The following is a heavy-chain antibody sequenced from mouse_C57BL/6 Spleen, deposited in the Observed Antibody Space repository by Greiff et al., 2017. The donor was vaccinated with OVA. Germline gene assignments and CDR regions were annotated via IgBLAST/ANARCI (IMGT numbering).Heavy chain of an antibody. CDR1: GFTFSSYA. J-gene: IGHJ1*03. CDR2: ISDGGSYT. V-gene: IGHV5-4*01. D-gene: IGHD1-1*01. CDR3: ARDDYGSSYRYFDV. Sequence: EVKLMESGGGLVKPGGSLKLSCAASGFTFSSYAMSWVRQTPEKRLEWVATISDGGSYTYYPDNVKGRFTISRDNAKNNLYLQMSHLKSEDTAMYYCARDDYGSSYRYFDVWGTGTTVTVSS.